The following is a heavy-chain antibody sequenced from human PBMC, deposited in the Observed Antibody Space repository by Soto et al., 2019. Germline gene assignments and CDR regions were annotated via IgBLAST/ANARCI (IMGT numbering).Heavy chain of an antibody. CDR1: GLILSNAW. Sequence: EVQLVESGGGLIKGGGSLGLSCAASGLILSNAWMNWFRQAPGKGLEWVGRIKSKTDGETIAYAAPVKGRFTISRDDSKNTLYLQMNSLKTEDTGMYYCTTYFASVWGQGTLVTVSS. D-gene: IGHD3-10*01. J-gene: IGHJ4*02. CDR3: TTYFASV. V-gene: IGHV3-15*07. CDR2: IKSKTDGETI.